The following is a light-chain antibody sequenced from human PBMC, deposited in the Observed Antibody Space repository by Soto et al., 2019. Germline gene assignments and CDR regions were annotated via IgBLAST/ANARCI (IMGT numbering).Light chain of an antibody. CDR2: GVS. Sequence: QSALTQPASVSGSPGQSITISCTGTDSDIGGYNYVSWYQQHPGKAPKLMIYGVSNRPSGVSNRFSGSKSGNTASLTISGLQAEDEADYYCTSYTSSSTLDVFGTGTKLTVL. CDR3: TSYTSSSTLDV. CDR1: DSDIGGYNY. V-gene: IGLV2-14*01. J-gene: IGLJ1*01.